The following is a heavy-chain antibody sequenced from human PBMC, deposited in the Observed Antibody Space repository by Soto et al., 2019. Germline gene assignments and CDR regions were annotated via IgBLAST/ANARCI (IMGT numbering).Heavy chain of an antibody. J-gene: IGHJ2*01. Sequence: QVQLQESGPGLVKTSESLSLTCTVSGGSISSYFWSWIRQPPGKGLEWSGYIYYTGSTNYNPSLKSRVTISVVTSKNQFSLQLSSVTAADTAVYYCANLNWYVDLWGRGTLITVSS. CDR3: ANLNWYVDL. CDR2: IYYTGST. V-gene: IGHV4-59*01. CDR1: GGSISSYF.